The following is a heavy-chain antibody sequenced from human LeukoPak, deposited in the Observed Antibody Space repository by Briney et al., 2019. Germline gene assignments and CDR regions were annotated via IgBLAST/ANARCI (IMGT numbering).Heavy chain of an antibody. Sequence: PGGSLRLSCAASGFTFSSYAMHWVRKAPGKGLEWVAVISYDGSNKYYADSVKGRFTISRDYSKNTLFLQMSSLRPEDTAVYYCALGKNFGYHYFDFWGQGALVTVSS. J-gene: IGHJ4*02. CDR1: GFTFSSYA. D-gene: IGHD2-2*03. CDR3: ALGKNFGYHYFDF. CDR2: ISYDGSNK. V-gene: IGHV3-30*04.